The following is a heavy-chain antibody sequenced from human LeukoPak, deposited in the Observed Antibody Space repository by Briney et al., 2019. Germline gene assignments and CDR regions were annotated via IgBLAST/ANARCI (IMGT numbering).Heavy chain of an antibody. CDR1: GFTFSSYG. D-gene: IGHD3-10*01. CDR3: AKDRGNTRFDY. V-gene: IGHV3-30*18. CDR2: ISYDGSNK. J-gene: IGHJ4*02. Sequence: GGSLRLSCAASGFTFSSYGMHWVRQAPGKGLEWVAVISYDGSNKYYADSVKGRFTISRDNPKNTLYLQMNSLRAEDTAVYYCAKDRGNTRFDYWGQGTLVTVSS.